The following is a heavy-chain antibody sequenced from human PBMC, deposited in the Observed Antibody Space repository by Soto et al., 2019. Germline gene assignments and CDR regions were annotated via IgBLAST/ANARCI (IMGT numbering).Heavy chain of an antibody. J-gene: IGHJ4*02. CDR1: GFTFGDYA. CDR3: TRVEEYRSSWPHIDY. Sequence: GGSLRLSCTASGFTFGDYAMSWFRQAPGKGLEWVGFIRSKAYGGTTEYAASVKGRFTISRDDSKSIAYLQMNSLKTEDTAVYYCTRVEEYRSSWPHIDYWGQGTLVTFSS. D-gene: IGHD6-13*01. V-gene: IGHV3-49*03. CDR2: IRSKAYGGTT.